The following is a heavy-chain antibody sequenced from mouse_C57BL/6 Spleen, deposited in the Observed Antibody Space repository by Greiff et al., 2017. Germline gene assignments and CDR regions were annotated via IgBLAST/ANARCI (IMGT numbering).Heavy chain of an antibody. CDR3: VRDKDYGSSYRYAMDY. CDR2: IRSKSSNYAT. CDR1: GFTFNTYA. D-gene: IGHD1-1*01. J-gene: IGHJ4*01. Sequence: EVKLVESGGGLVQPKGSLKLSCAASGFTFNTYAMHWVRQAPGKGLEWVARIRSKSSNYATYYADSVKDRFTISRDDSQSMLYLQMNNLKTEDTARYYGVRDKDYGSSYRYAMDYWGQGTSVTVSS. V-gene: IGHV10-3*01.